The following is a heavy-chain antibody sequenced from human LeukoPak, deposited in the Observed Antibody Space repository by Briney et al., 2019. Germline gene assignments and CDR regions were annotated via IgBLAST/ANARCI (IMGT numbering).Heavy chain of an antibody. J-gene: IGHJ4*02. Sequence: ASVTVSCKASGYTLTNYAISWVRQAPGQGLEWMGWITAYNGNTNYAQKLQGRVTMTTDTSTNTAYMELRSLRSDDTAVYFCARGEGFLDYWGQGTLVTVSS. CDR1: GYTLTNYA. CDR3: ARGEGFLDY. V-gene: IGHV1-18*01. CDR2: ITAYNGNT.